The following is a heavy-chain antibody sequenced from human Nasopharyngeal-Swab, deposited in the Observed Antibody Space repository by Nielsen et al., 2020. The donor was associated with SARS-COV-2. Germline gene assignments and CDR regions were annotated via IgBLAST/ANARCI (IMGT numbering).Heavy chain of an antibody. CDR2: INPSGGST. Sequence: WVRQAPGQGLEWMGIINPSGGSTSYAQKFQGRVTMTRDTSTSTVYMELSSLRSEDTAVYYCARETITIFGVVTNPYYGMDVWGQGTTVTVSS. D-gene: IGHD3-3*01. J-gene: IGHJ6*02. CDR3: ARETITIFGVVTNPYYGMDV. V-gene: IGHV1-46*01.